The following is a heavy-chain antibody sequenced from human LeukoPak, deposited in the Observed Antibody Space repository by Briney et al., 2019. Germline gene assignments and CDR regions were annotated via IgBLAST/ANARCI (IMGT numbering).Heavy chain of an antibody. CDR2: ISGSGDST. CDR3: AKKGGYDSSGYYPLDY. CDR1: GFTFSSYA. J-gene: IGHJ4*02. Sequence: GGSLRLSCAASGFTFSSYAMSWVRQAPGKGLEWVSAISGSGDSTYYADSVKGRFTISRDNSKNTLYLQMNSLRAEDTAVYYCAKKGGYDSSGYYPLDYWGQGTLVTVSS. D-gene: IGHD3-22*01. V-gene: IGHV3-23*01.